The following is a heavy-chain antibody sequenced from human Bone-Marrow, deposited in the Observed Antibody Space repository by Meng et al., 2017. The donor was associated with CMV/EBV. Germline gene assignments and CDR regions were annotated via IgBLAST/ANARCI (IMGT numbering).Heavy chain of an antibody. CDR3: ARRNSDRTLDY. V-gene: IGHV3-33*01. CDR2: IWYDGSNQ. J-gene: IGHJ4*02. Sequence: GESLKISCAASGLTFSNYGMHWVRQAPGKGLEWVAVIWYDGSNQNYADSVKGRFTISRDNSRNTLYLQMNSLRAEDTAMYYCARRNSDRTLDYWGQGTLVTVSS. CDR1: GLTFSNYG. D-gene: IGHD1-26*01.